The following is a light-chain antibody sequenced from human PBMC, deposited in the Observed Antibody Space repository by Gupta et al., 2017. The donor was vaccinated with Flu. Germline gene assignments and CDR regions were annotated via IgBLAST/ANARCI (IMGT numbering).Light chain of an antibody. Sequence: DPQLTQSPSSLSASVGDRVTLTCRASQGINSHLAWYQQRPGQVPQPLIYAASTLQSGVPSRFSGSGSGTDFTLTISSLQPEDVAAYYCQQYDDAPLTFGGGTKVEIK. CDR1: QGINSH. CDR3: QQYDDAPLT. CDR2: AAS. J-gene: IGKJ4*01. V-gene: IGKV1-27*01.